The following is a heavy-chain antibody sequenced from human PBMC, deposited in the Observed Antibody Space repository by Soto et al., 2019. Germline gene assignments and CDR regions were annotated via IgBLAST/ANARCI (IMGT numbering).Heavy chain of an antibody. V-gene: IGHV1-24*01. Sequence: XAVKVVCRISGHPFTALSIRWVRQYPGEVPERMGGFEPEGGEAIYAQKWHGRVTVTEDTVTDTAYMELSGLKSDGTAVYYCATPTPIRGGMITNRKFDFWGQGTPVTVSS. J-gene: IGHJ4*02. CDR2: FEPEGGEA. CDR1: GHPFTALS. D-gene: IGHD3-10*01. CDR3: ATPTPIRGGMITNRKFDF.